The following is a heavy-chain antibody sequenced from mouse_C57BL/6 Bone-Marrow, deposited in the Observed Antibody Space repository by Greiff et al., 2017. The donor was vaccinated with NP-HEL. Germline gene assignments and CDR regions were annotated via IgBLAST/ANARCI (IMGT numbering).Heavy chain of an antibody. CDR3: TRDYGSTDWYFDV. Sequence: DVKLQESGGGLVQPGGSMKLSCAASGFTFSDAWMDWVRQSPAQGLEWVAEIRNKAHNHATYYAESVKGRFTISRDDSKSSVYLQMNSLRAEDTGIYYCTRDYGSTDWYFDVWGTGTTVTVSS. D-gene: IGHD1-1*01. CDR1: GFTFSDAW. CDR2: IRNKAHNHAT. J-gene: IGHJ1*03. V-gene: IGHV6-6*01.